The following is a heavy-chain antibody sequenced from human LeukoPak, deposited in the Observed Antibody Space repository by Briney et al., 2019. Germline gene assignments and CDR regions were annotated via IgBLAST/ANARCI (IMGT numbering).Heavy chain of an antibody. J-gene: IGHJ1*01. CDR1: GFTFSNYA. CDR2: ISSSSSTI. Sequence: GGSLRLSCAASGFTFSNYAMSWVRQAPGKELEWVSYISSSSSTIYYADSVKGRFTISRDNAKNSLYLQMNSLRAEDTAVYYCARVLRSPFQHWGQGTLVTVSS. D-gene: IGHD3-3*01. V-gene: IGHV3-48*01. CDR3: ARVLRSPFQH.